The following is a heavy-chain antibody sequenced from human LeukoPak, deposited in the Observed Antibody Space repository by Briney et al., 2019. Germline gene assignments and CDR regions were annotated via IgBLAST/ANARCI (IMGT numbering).Heavy chain of an antibody. J-gene: IGHJ5*02. CDR2: ISQSAIA. Sequence: SETLSLTCAVSGYSINNVHYWAWIRQPPGKGLEWIGNISQSAIASYNPSLKSRVTISLDTSNNHFSLNLRSVTAADTAVYFCARASVEHPIVAGDLFDPWGQGTLVTVSS. V-gene: IGHV4-38-2*01. CDR1: GYSINNVHY. D-gene: IGHD3-10*01. CDR3: ARASVEHPIVAGDLFDP.